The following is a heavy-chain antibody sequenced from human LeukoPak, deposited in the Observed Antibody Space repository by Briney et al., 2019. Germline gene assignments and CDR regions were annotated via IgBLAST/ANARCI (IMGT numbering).Heavy chain of an antibody. Sequence: ASVKVSCKASGHTCTGYYMHWVRQAPGQGLEWMGWINPNSGGTNHAQKFQGRVSMTRDTSISTAYMELSRLRSDDTAVYYCAQSSGWDSLKYWGQGTLVTVSS. J-gene: IGHJ4*02. CDR3: AQSSGWDSLKY. V-gene: IGHV1-2*02. CDR2: INPNSGGT. CDR1: GHTCTGYY. D-gene: IGHD6-19*01.